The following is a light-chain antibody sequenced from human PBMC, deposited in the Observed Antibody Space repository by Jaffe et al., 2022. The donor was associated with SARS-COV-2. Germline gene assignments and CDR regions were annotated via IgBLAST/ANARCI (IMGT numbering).Light chain of an antibody. CDR2: KAS. V-gene: IGKV1-5*03. CDR3: QQYNSFPWT. CDR1: QSFSTW. Sequence: DIQMTQSPSTLSASVGDRVTITCRASQSFSTWLAWYQQKPGKAPKLLIYKASNLESGVPSRFSGSGSGTEFTLTISSLQPDDFATYYCQQYNSFPWTFGQGTKVEIK. J-gene: IGKJ1*01.